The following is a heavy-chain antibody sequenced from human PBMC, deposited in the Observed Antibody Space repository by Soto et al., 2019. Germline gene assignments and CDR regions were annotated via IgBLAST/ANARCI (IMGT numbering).Heavy chain of an antibody. D-gene: IGHD3-10*01. CDR2: IKQDGSAK. J-gene: IGHJ6*02. V-gene: IGHV3-7*03. CDR1: GFIFSSYW. CDR3: AGQPTAGSYYDLGSYYYYYAMDV. Sequence: PGGSLRLSCSASGFIFSSYWMSWLRQAPGKGLEWVANIKQDGSAKYYVDSVKGRFTISRDNAKNSLYLQMNSLRREDTAVYYCAGQPTAGSYYDLGSYYYYYAMDVWGQGTTVTVSS.